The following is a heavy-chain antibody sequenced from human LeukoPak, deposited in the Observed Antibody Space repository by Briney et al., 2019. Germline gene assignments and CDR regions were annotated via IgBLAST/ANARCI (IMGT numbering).Heavy chain of an antibody. V-gene: IGHV1-18*01. CDR1: GYAFTRHS. CDR2: ISCYNGDT. D-gene: IGHD6-19*01. J-gene: IGHJ2*01. Sequence: ASVKVSCKASGYAFTRHSLTWVRQAPGQGLEWMGGISCYNGDTKYAQNFQGRATMTTDSSTNTAYLELRNLTSDDTALYYCTRDPSNTSGWRQYFEFWGRGTLITVSS. CDR3: TRDPSNTSGWRQYFEF.